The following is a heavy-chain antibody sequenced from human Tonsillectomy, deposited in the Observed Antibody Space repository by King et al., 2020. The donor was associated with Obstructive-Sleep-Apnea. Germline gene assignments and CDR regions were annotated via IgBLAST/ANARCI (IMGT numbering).Heavy chain of an antibody. J-gene: IGHJ3*02. V-gene: IGHV1-2*05. CDR1: GYTFTGYY. Sequence: VQLVESGAEVKKPGASVKVSCKASGYTFTGYYIHWVRQAPGQGLEWLGRINPNSGGTNFAQKFQGRVTMTRGTSSSTVYMELSRLRSDDTVVYYCARGSLYYDILTGYGAFDIWGQGTMVTVSS. CDR3: ARGSLYYDILTGYGAFDI. D-gene: IGHD3-9*01. CDR2: INPNSGGT.